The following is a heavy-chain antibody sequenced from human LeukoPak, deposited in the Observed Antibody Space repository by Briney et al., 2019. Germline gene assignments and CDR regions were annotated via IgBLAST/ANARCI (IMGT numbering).Heavy chain of an antibody. Sequence: GSLRLSCAASGFTFTTNAMSWVRQAPGKGLEWVSAISGRTGATYYADSEKGRFTISRDNAKNSLYLQMNNVSAEDTAVYYCARDQWSGSYSLLPMWGQGTMVTVSS. CDR1: GFTFTTNA. CDR2: ISGRTGAT. CDR3: ARDQWSGSYSLLPM. D-gene: IGHD1-26*01. V-gene: IGHV3-23*01. J-gene: IGHJ3*01.